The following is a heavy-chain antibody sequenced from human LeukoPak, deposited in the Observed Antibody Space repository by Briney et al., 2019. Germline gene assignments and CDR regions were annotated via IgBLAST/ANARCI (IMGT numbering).Heavy chain of an antibody. CDR3: AKILMGGYYYYMDV. Sequence: PGGSLRLSCAASGFTFSNYAMIWVRQAPGKGLEWVSSISASGGSTYYADSVKGRFTISRDNSKYTLYVQLNSPRAEDTAVYYCAKILMGGYYYYMDVWGKGTTVTVSS. J-gene: IGHJ6*03. CDR2: ISASGGST. CDR1: GFTFSNYA. D-gene: IGHD1-26*01. V-gene: IGHV3-23*01.